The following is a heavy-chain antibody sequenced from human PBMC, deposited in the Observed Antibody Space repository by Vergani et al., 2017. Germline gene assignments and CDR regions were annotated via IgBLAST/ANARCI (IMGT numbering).Heavy chain of an antibody. CDR3: SRDLRDDIMIGPDNMPFDS. V-gene: IGHV4-39*02. CDR2: IFYTGTS. J-gene: IGHJ4*02. D-gene: IGHD3-9*01. CDR1: GTSISGSSDY. Sequence: QLQLQESGPRLLKPSETLSLTCSVSGTSISGSSDYWGWIRQPPGKGLEWIGSIFYTGTSYYNPSLESRATNSVDTSKNQFSLKLKSVTAADTAVYFCSRDLRDDIMIGPDNMPFDSWGQGTLVTVSS.